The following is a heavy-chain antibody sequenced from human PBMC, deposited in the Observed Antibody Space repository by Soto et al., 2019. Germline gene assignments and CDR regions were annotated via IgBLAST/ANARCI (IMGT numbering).Heavy chain of an antibody. D-gene: IGHD6-19*01. J-gene: IGHJ4*02. Sequence: EVQLVESGGGLVKPGGSLRLSCAASGFTFSSYSMNWVRQAPGKGLEWVSSISISSSYIYYADSVKGRFTISRDNAKNSRYLQMNSLRAEDTAVYYCASSKGYSSGWFDYWGQGTLVTVSS. CDR3: ASSKGYSSGWFDY. V-gene: IGHV3-21*01. CDR1: GFTFSSYS. CDR2: ISISSSYI.